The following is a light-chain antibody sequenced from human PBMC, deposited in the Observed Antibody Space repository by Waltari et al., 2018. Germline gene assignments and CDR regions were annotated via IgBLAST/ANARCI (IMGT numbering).Light chain of an antibody. CDR3: SSYTTSSAPGV. V-gene: IGLV2-14*01. J-gene: IGLJ1*01. CDR1: DSDVGAYDF. CDR2: EVS. Sequence: QSALTQPASVSGSPGQSITISCSGTDSDVGAYDFVSWSQQHPGKAPHLIIYEVSNRPSGISNRFSASKSGNTASLTISGLQAEDEADDYCSSYTTSSAPGVFGTGTRVTVL.